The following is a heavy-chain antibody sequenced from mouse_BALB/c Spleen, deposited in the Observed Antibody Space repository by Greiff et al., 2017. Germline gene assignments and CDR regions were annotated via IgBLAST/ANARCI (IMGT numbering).Heavy chain of an antibody. CDR3: ARIYYDYAY. J-gene: IGHJ4*01. CDR2: INPSTGYT. Sequence: VQLQESGAELAKPGASVKMSCKASGYTFTSYWMHWVKQRPGQGLEWIGYINPSTGYTEYNQKFKDKATLTADKSSSTAYMQLSSLTSEDSAVYYCARIYYDYAYWGQGTSVTVAS. CDR1: GYTFTSYW. V-gene: IGHV1-7*01. D-gene: IGHD2-4*01.